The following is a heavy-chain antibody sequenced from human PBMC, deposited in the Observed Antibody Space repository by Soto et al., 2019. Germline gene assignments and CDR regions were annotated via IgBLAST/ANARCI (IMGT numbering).Heavy chain of an antibody. J-gene: IGHJ6*03. CDR3: ARESGGATATLDYYYFYMDV. Sequence: QVQLVQSGAEVRKPGASVTVSCRSSGDSFNDYYIHWVRQAPGQGFEWMGWINPTGGFTKYAQKFQGWVSMTRDTSIRTVYMQLSRLRSDDTAVYYCARESGGATATLDYYYFYMDVWGTGTTVTVSS. V-gene: IGHV1-2*04. CDR1: GDSFNDYY. CDR2: INPTGGFT. D-gene: IGHD5-12*01.